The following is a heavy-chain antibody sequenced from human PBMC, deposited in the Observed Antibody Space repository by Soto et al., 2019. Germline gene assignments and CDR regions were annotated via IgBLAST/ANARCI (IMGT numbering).Heavy chain of an antibody. CDR2: IYYSGST. D-gene: IGHD3-16*01. CDR3: ARLRLGDHWFDP. V-gene: IGHV4-39*01. J-gene: IGHJ5*02. CDR1: GGSISSSSYY. Sequence: SETLSLTCTVSGGSISSSSYYWGWIRQPPGKGLEWIGSIYYSGSTYYNPSLTSRITISVDTSKNQFSLKLSSVTAADTAVYYCARLRLGDHWFDPWGQGTLVTVSS.